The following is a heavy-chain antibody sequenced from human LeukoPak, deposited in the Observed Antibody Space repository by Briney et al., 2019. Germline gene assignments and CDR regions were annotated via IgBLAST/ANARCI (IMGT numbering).Heavy chain of an antibody. D-gene: IGHD4-17*01. J-gene: IGHJ4*02. V-gene: IGHV3-7*02. CDR3: ASGGYGAFDY. CDR1: GFTFSNYW. Sequence: GGSLRLSCVGSGFTFSNYWINWVRQAPGKGLEWVGNINEDGSRKNYADSVKGRFTISRDNSKNSLYLQMDSLRAEDTALYYCASGGYGAFDYWGQGTLVTVSS. CDR2: INEDGSRK.